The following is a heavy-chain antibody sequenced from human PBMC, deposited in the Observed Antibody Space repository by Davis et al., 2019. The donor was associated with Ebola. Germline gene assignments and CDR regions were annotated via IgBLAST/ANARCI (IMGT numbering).Heavy chain of an antibody. CDR2: INSDGSST. CDR3: AREMRGDPIVGAPSRAFDY. CDR1: GFTFSSYW. J-gene: IGHJ4*02. D-gene: IGHD1-26*01. V-gene: IGHV3-74*01. Sequence: HTGGSLRLSCAASGFTFSSYWMHWVRQAPGKGLVWVSRINSDGSSTSYADSVKGRFTISRDNAKNTLYLQMNSLRAEDTAVYYCAREMRGDPIVGAPSRAFDYWGQGTLVTVSS.